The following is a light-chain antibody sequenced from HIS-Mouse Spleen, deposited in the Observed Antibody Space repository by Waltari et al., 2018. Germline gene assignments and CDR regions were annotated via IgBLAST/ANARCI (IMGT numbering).Light chain of an antibody. CDR1: ALPKKY. CDR2: EDS. V-gene: IGLV3-10*03. CDR3: NARDSSGNHVV. Sequence: SYELTQPPSVSVSPGQTARIPCSGDALPKKYAYWYQQKSGQAPGLVIYEDSKRPSGVPERFSGSSSGTMATLTISGAQVADEDDYYCNARDSSGNHVVFGGGTKLTVL. J-gene: IGLJ2*01.